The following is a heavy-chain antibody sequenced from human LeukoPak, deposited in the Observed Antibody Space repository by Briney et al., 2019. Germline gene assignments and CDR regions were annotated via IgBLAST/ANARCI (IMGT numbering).Heavy chain of an antibody. CDR1: GFTFTNYW. J-gene: IGHJ4*02. CDR3: ASSAGVRGWYDY. V-gene: IGHV3-7*01. D-gene: IGHD6-19*01. CDR2: IKQDGSDK. Sequence: PGGSLRLSCAASGFTFTNYWMNWVRQAPGKGLEWVANIKQDGSDKNYVDSVKGRFTISRDNAKNSLYLQMNSLRVEDTAVYYCASSAGVRGWYDYWGQGTLVTVSS.